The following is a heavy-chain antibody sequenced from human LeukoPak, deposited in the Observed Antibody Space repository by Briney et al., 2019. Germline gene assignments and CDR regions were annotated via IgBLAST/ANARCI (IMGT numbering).Heavy chain of an antibody. V-gene: IGHV3-23*01. CDR1: GITLSNYG. Sequence: GGSLRLSCAVSGITLSNYGMSWVRQAPGKGLEWVAGISGSGGGTYYADSVKGRFTISRDNPKNTLYLQMNSLRAEDTAMYFCAKRGVVIRVILVGFHKEAYYFDSWGQEALVTVSS. J-gene: IGHJ4*02. CDR2: ISGSGGGT. D-gene: IGHD3-22*01. CDR3: AKRGVVIRVILVGFHKEAYYFDS.